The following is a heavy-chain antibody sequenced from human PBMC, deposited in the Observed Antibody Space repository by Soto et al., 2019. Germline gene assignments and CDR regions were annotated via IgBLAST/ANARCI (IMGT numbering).Heavy chain of an antibody. V-gene: IGHV3-30*18. CDR3: AKVHGSGWYYFAY. Sequence: QVQLVESGGGVVQPGRSLRLSCAASGFTLSSCAMHWVRQAPGEGLEWVAVISYDGNNRYYADSVKGRFSISRDISKNTVYRKRNGRRAEDSVLYYGAKVHGSGWYYFAYWGQGTLVSVSS. CDR1: GFTLSSCA. J-gene: IGHJ4*02. D-gene: IGHD6-19*01. CDR2: ISYDGNNR.